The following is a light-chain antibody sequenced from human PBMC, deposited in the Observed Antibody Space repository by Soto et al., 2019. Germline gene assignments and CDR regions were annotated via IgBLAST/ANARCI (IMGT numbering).Light chain of an antibody. CDR2: DAS. J-gene: IGKJ1*01. Sequence: EIVLTQSPATLSXSPXXXXTXXXRXXQSVSSYLAWYQQKPGQAPRLLIYDASNRATGIPARFSGSGSGTDFTLTISSLEPEDFAVYYCQQRRNWPPRWTFGQGTKVDIK. V-gene: IGKV3-11*01. CDR3: QQRRNWPPRWT. CDR1: QSVSSY.